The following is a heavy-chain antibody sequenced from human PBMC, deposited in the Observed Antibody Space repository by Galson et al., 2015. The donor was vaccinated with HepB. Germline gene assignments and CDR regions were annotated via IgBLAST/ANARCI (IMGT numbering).Heavy chain of an antibody. CDR3: ARLDGEDFDY. J-gene: IGHJ4*02. Sequence: ETLSLTCTVSGGSISSSSYYWGWIRQPPGKGLEWIGSIYYSGSTYYNPSLKSRVTISVDTSKNQFSLKLSSVTAADTAVYYCARLDGEDFDYWGQGTLVTVSS. CDR1: GGSISSSSYY. CDR2: IYYSGST. V-gene: IGHV4-39*01. D-gene: IGHD4-17*01.